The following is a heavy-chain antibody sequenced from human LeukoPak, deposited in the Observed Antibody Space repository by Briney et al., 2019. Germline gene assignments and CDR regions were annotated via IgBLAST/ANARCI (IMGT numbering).Heavy chain of an antibody. V-gene: IGHV4-4*07. J-gene: IGHJ4*02. D-gene: IGHD6-25*01. CDR1: GGSLSSDY. CDR2: IYTSGST. Sequence: KPSETLSLTCTVSGGSLSSDYWSWIRQPAGRGLEWIGRIYTSGSTNYNPSLKSRVTMSVDTSKNQFSLKLSSVTAADRAVYYRARERNGFSRIDYWGQGTLFTVSS. CDR3: ARERNGFSRIDY.